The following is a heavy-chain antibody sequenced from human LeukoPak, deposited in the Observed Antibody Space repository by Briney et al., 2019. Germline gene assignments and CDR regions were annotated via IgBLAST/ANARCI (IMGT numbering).Heavy chain of an antibody. Sequence: PGGSLRLSCAASGFTFSSYAVHWVRQAPGKGLEGVAVISYDGSNKYYADSVKGRFTISRDNSKNTLYLQMNSLRAEDTAVYYCARDGRGGALHDAFDIWGQGTMVTVSS. CDR2: ISYDGSNK. V-gene: IGHV3-30-3*01. CDR1: GFTFSSYA. D-gene: IGHD3-16*01. CDR3: ARDGRGGALHDAFDI. J-gene: IGHJ3*02.